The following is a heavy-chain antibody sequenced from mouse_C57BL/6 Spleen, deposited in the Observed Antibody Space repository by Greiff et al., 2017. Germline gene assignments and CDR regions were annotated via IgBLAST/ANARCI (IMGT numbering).Heavy chain of an antibody. D-gene: IGHD2-3*01. J-gene: IGHJ4*01. CDR2: IHPNSGST. CDR1: GYTFTSYW. V-gene: IGHV1-64*01. CDR3: ARLDDGYYYAMDY. Sequence: QVQLQQPGAELVKPGASVTLSCKASGYTFTSYWMHWVKQRPGQGLEWIGMIHPNSGSTNYNEKFKSQATLTVDKSSSTAYMQLSSLTSEDSAVYYCARLDDGYYYAMDYWGQGTSLTVSS.